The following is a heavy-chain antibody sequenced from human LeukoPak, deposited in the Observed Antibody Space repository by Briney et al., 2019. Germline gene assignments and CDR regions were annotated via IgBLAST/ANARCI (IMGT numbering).Heavy chain of an antibody. CDR2: ISSSSSYI. J-gene: IGHJ4*02. V-gene: IGHV3-21*01. Sequence: PGGSLRLSCAAAGFTFSSNSMNWVRQAPGNGLEWDSSISSSSSYIYYADSVKGRFTISRDNAKNSLYLQMNSLRAEDTAVYSCARQPQHEASFDSWGQGALVAVSS. CDR3: ARQPQHEASFDS. CDR1: GFTFSSNS.